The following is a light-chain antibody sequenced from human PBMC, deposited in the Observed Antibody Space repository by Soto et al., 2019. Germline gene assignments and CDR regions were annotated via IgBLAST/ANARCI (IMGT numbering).Light chain of an antibody. CDR1: SSDVGGYNY. J-gene: IGLJ1*01. Sequence: QSALTQPASVSGSPGQSITISCTGTSSDVGGYNYVSWYQQHSGKAPKLMIYDVSNRPSGASNRFSGSKSGNTASLTISGLQAEDEADYYCGSYASSSTLYVFGTGTKVTV. CDR2: DVS. V-gene: IGLV2-14*01. CDR3: GSYASSSTLYV.